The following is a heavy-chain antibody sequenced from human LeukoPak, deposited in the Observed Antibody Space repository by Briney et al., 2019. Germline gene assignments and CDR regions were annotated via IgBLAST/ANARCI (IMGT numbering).Heavy chain of an antibody. CDR2: IYHTGST. CDR1: GGSVSDYY. V-gene: IGHV4-59*02. Sequence: SETLSLTCTISGGSVSDYYWSWIRQSPGKGLEWIGYIYHTGSTSYSPSLKSRVTISVDTSKNQFSLKLSSVTAADTAVYYCARRAYCSSTSCYRATPYYYYYYMDVWGKGTTVTISS. D-gene: IGHD2-2*01. J-gene: IGHJ6*03. CDR3: ARRAYCSSTSCYRATPYYYYYYMDV.